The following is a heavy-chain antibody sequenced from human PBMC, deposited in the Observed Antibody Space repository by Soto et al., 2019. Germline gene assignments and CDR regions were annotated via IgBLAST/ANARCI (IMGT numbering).Heavy chain of an antibody. J-gene: IGHJ4*02. CDR1: GFSLSSYT. Sequence: PGGSLRLSCAGSGFSLSSYTMHWVRQAPGKGLEWVAPISFDSSSKHYADSVRGRFSISRDNSKNTLYLQMDSLRPDDTALYYCARDRLRLGELSLIGYFDSWGQGT. D-gene: IGHD3-16*02. CDR3: ARDRLRLGELSLIGYFDS. CDR2: ISFDSSSK. V-gene: IGHV3-30-3*01.